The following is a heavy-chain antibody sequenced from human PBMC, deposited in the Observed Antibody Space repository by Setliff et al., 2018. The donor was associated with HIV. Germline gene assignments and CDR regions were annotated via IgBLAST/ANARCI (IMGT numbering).Heavy chain of an antibody. CDR1: GFTVSGIY. V-gene: IGHV3-48*01. D-gene: IGHD3-3*01. CDR3: ARERLRFLEWLPLDY. J-gene: IGHJ4*02. Sequence: GESLKISCAASGFTVSGIYMTWVRQAPGKGLEWVSYISAASTTTYYTDSVKGRFTISRDNSKNTLYLQMNSLRAEDTAVYYCARERLRFLEWLPLDYWGQGTLVTVSS. CDR2: ISAASTTT.